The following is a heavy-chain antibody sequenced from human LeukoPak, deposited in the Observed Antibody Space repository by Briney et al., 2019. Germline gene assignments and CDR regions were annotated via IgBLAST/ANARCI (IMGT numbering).Heavy chain of an antibody. CDR2: ISSSSSTI. CDR3: ARDLAYCGGDCYLYYMDV. CDR1: GFTFSNYG. D-gene: IGHD2-21*02. Sequence: GGSLRLSCAASGFTFSNYGMSWVRQAPGKGLEWVSYISSSSSTIYYADSVKGRFTISRDNAKNSLYLQMNSLRAEDTAVYYCARDLAYCGGDCYLYYMDVWGKGTTVTVSS. J-gene: IGHJ6*03. V-gene: IGHV3-48*01.